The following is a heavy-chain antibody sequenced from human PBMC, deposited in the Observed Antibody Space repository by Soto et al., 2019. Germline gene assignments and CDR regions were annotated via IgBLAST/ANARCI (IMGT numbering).Heavy chain of an antibody. D-gene: IGHD4-4*01. CDR3: TTLYRLDP. CDR1: GFTFTNAW. J-gene: IGHJ5*02. Sequence: EMQLVESGGGLEKPGGSLSLSCAASGFTFTNAWMHWVRQAPGKGLEWVGRIKSKKDGGTTDYAAPVNGRFTISRDDSKNTMYLQMNSLKTEDSAVYYCTTLYRLDPWGQGTLVTVSS. V-gene: IGHV3-15*07. CDR2: IKSKKDGGTT.